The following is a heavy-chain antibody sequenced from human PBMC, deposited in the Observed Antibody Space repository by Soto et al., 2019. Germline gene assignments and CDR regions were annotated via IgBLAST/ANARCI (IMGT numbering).Heavy chain of an antibody. CDR1: GGSISRSSFP. Sequence: SETPSLTRAVSGGSISRSSFPLGWVRQPPGKGLEWIGSIYYSGSTYYSPSLKSRVTISVDTSKNQFSLKLSSVTAADTAVYYCARRERAAGTDWWFDPWGQGTLVTVSS. J-gene: IGHJ5*02. V-gene: IGHV4-39*01. CDR2: IYYSGST. CDR3: ARRERAAGTDWWFDP. D-gene: IGHD6-13*01.